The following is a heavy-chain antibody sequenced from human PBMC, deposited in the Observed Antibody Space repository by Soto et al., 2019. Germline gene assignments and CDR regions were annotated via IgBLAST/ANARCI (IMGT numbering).Heavy chain of an antibody. CDR2: IYYSGST. V-gene: IGHV4-59*01. CDR3: ARVPDYDFWSGYPAYFDY. D-gene: IGHD3-3*01. CDR1: SGSISSYY. J-gene: IGHJ4*02. Sequence: PSETLSLTCTVSSGSISSYYWSWIRQPPGKGLEWIGYIYYSGSTNYNPSLKSRVTISVDTSKNQFSLKLSSVTAADTAVYYCARVPDYDFWSGYPAYFDYWGQGTLVTVSS.